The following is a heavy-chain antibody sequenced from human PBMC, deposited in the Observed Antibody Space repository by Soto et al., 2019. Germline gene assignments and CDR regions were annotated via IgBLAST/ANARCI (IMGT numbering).Heavy chain of an antibody. V-gene: IGHV4-4*07. Sequence: SETLSLTCTVSGGSISSYYWSWIRQPAGKGLEWIGRIYTSGSTNYNPSLKSRVTMSVDTSKNQFSLKLSSVTAADTAVYYCASPRQGNYDFWSGYYALDYWSQGTLVTVSS. J-gene: IGHJ4*02. CDR3: ASPRQGNYDFWSGYYALDY. CDR2: IYTSGST. D-gene: IGHD3-3*01. CDR1: GGSISSYY.